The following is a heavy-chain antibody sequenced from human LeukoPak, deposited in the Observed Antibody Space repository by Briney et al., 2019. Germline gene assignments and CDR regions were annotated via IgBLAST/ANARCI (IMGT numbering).Heavy chain of an antibody. Sequence: GGSLRLSCATSGFTFSNAWMNWVRQAPGKGLEWVGRIRSNSDGGTIDYAAPVKGGFTLSRDDSKTTLYLQMNSLQTEDTAVYYCATDFYDSTWGQGTLVTVSS. CDR1: GFTFSNAW. D-gene: IGHD3-22*01. CDR2: IRSNSDGGTI. J-gene: IGHJ5*02. V-gene: IGHV3-15*07. CDR3: ATDFYDST.